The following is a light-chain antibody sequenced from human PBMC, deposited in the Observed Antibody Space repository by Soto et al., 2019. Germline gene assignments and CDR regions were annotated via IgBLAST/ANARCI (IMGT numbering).Light chain of an antibody. CDR3: SAYTTSRTVV. Sequence: QSALTQPASVSGSPGQSITISCTGTSSDVGAYVYVSWYQQHPGKAPKLMIYDVSYRPSGVSNRFSGSKSGNAASLTISGLQDEDDADYYCSAYTTSRTVVFGGGTKLTVL. V-gene: IGLV2-14*03. J-gene: IGLJ2*01. CDR1: SSDVGAYVY. CDR2: DVS.